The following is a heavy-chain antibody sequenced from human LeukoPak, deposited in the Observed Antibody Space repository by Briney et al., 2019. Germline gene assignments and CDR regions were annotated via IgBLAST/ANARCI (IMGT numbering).Heavy chain of an antibody. CDR3: AREYPKAYYYGSGSYYPEPYYYYYGMDV. V-gene: IGHV3-21*01. Sequence: PGGSLRLSCAASGFTFSSYSMNWVRQAPGKGLEWVSSISSSSSYIYYADSVKGRFTISRDNAKNSLYLQMNSLRAEDTAVYYCAREYPKAYYYGSGSYYPEPYYYYYGMDVWGQGTTVTVSS. D-gene: IGHD3-10*01. CDR2: ISSSSSYI. CDR1: GFTFSSYS. J-gene: IGHJ6*02.